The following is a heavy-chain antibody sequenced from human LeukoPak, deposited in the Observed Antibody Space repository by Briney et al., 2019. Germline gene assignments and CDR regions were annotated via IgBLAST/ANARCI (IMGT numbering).Heavy chain of an antibody. CDR3: ARDLSYDSSGSFDY. V-gene: IGHV3-66*02. CDR1: GFTVSSNY. D-gene: IGHD3-22*01. J-gene: IGHJ4*02. CDR2: IYSGGST. Sequence: PGGSLRLSCAASGFTVSSNYVSWVRQAPGKGLEWVSVIYSGGSTYYADSVKGRFTISRDNSKNTLYLQMNSLRAEDTAVYYCARDLSYDSSGSFDYWGQGTLVTVSS.